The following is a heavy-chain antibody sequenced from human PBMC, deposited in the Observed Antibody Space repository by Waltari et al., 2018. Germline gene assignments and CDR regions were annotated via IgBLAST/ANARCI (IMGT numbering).Heavy chain of an antibody. CDR3: ASSPLQYSSSGHYYFDY. J-gene: IGHJ4*02. Sequence: EYMGGIIPIFGTANYAQKFQGRVTITADESTSTAYMELSSLRSEDTAVYYCASSPLQYSSSGHYYFDYWGQGTLVTVSS. D-gene: IGHD6-6*01. CDR2: IIPIFGTA. V-gene: IGHV1-69*01.